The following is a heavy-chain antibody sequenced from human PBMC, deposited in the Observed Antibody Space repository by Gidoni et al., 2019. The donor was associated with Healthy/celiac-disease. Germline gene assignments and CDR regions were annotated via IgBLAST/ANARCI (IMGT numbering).Heavy chain of an antibody. D-gene: IGHD1-26*01. CDR1: GGTFSSYA. Sequence: QVQLVQSGAEVKKPGSSVKVSCKASGGTFSSYAISWVRQAPGQGLEWMGGIIPIVGTANYAQKFQGRVTITADESTSTAYMELSSLRSEDTAVYYCARERGVPGIVGATPYYFDYWGQGTLVTVSS. V-gene: IGHV1-69*01. CDR3: ARERGVPGIVGATPYYFDY. J-gene: IGHJ4*02. CDR2: IIPIVGTA.